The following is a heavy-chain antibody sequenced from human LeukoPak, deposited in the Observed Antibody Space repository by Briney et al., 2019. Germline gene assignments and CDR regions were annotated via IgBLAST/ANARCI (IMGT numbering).Heavy chain of an antibody. CDR1: GGSISSSPCH. D-gene: IGHD3-22*01. J-gene: IGHJ4*02. CDR3: ARENGDSSVGFDF. Sequence: SETLSLTCTVSGGSISSSPCHWGWIRQPPGKGLEWVGYIYYSGSTNYNPSLKSRVTISVDTSMNQFSLKLKSVTAADTAVYYCARENGDSSVGFDFWGQGTLVTVSS. V-gene: IGHV4-61*01. CDR2: IYYSGST.